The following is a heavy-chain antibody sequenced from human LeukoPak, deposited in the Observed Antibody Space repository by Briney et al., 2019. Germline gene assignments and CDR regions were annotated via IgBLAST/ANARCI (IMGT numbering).Heavy chain of an antibody. Sequence: SETLSLTCTVSGYSISSGYYWGWIRQPPGKGLEWIGSIYHSGSTNYSPSLKSRVTISVDTSKNQFSLKLSSVTAADTAVYYCARETSQKGAHYMDVWGKGTTVTISS. CDR3: ARETSQKGAHYMDV. V-gene: IGHV4-38-2*02. D-gene: IGHD3-16*01. J-gene: IGHJ6*03. CDR2: IYHSGST. CDR1: GYSISSGYY.